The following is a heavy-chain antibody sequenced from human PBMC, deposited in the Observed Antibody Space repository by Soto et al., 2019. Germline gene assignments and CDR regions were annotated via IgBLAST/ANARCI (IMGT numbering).Heavy chain of an antibody. D-gene: IGHD2-8*01. CDR2: SHYNETT. CDR3: ARYNSYAIDY. J-gene: IGHJ4*02. V-gene: IGHV4-59*01. Sequence: SETLSLTCTVSGTSISSYYYSWIRQRPGQGLEWIANSHYNETTNSNPPLASRVTLSVDTSKNQFSLKMTSVTAADRAMYCSARYNSYAIDYWGRGTLVTVSS. CDR1: GTSISSYY.